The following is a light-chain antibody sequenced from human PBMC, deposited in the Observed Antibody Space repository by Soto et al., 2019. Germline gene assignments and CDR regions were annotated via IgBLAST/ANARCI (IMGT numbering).Light chain of an antibody. Sequence: QSVLTQPASVSGSPGQSITISCTGTNNDVGGFNFVSWYQQHPGKVPKLLIYDVDDRPSGVSNRFSGSRSGNTASLTISGLRAEDEADYYCSSYTSRSTVIFGGGTKLTVL. CDR3: SSYTSRSTVI. J-gene: IGLJ2*01. CDR1: NNDVGGFNF. V-gene: IGLV2-14*03. CDR2: DVD.